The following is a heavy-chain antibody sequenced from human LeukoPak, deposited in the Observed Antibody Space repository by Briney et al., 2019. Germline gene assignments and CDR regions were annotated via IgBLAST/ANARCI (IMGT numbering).Heavy chain of an antibody. CDR3: ARGLLTADAFDI. CDR2: IYYSGST. V-gene: IGHV4-39*02. CDR1: GGSISATSYY. J-gene: IGHJ3*02. D-gene: IGHD3-9*01. Sequence: SETLSLTCTVSGGSISATSYYWGWIRQPPGKGLEWIGSIYYSGSTDYNPSLKSRVSISVDRSKTHFSLKLSSVTAADTAVYYCARGLLTADAFDIWGQGTMVTVSS.